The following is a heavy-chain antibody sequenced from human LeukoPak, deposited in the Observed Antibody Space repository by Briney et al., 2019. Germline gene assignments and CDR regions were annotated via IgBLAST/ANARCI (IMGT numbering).Heavy chain of an antibody. D-gene: IGHD3-9*01. V-gene: IGHV3-48*01. CDR1: GFTFSSYE. CDR3: ARVWDYDILTGRHYYYYGMDV. Sequence: GGSLRLSCAASGFTFSSYEMSWVRQAPGKGLEWVSYSSSRSSTIYYADSVKARFTISRDNAKNSLYLQMNSLSAEDTAMYYCARVWDYDILTGRHYYYYGMDVWGQGTTVTVSS. J-gene: IGHJ6*02. CDR2: SSSRSSTI.